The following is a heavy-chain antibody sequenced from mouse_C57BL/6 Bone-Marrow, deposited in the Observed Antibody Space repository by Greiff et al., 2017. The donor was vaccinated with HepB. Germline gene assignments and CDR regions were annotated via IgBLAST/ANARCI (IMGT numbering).Heavy chain of an antibody. CDR1: GFNIKDDY. V-gene: IGHV14-4*01. CDR2: IDPENGDT. D-gene: IGHD2-3*01. Sequence: EVQLQQSGAELVRPGASVKLSCTASGFNIKDDYMHWVKQRPEQGLEWIGWIDPENGDTEYASKFQGKATITADTSSNTAYLQRSSLTSEDTAVYYCTREDDGYLYWGQGTLVTVSA. CDR3: TREDDGYLY. J-gene: IGHJ3*01.